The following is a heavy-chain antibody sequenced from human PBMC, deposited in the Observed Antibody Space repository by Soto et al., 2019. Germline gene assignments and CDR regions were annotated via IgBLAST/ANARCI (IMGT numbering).Heavy chain of an antibody. CDR2: ISAHNGNT. D-gene: IGHD1-1*01. CDR3: ARGRYGDY. CDR1: GYTFTSYG. J-gene: IGHJ4*02. V-gene: IGHV1-18*01. Sequence: QVHLVQSGAEVKKPGASVKVSCKASGYTFTSYGITWVRQAPGQGLEWMGWISAHNGNTDYAQKLQGRVIVTRDTTTSTAYMELRSLISDDTAVYYCARGRYGDYWGQGARVTVSP.